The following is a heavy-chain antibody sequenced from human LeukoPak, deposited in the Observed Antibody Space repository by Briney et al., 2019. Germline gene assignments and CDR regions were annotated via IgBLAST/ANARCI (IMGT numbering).Heavy chain of an antibody. V-gene: IGHV3-23*01. Sequence: GGSLRLSCAASGFTFTTYSLTWVRQAPGKGLEWVSAISNSGGSTHYADSVKGRFTISRDNSKSTLYLQMSSLRAEDTAVYYCAKIGFPTTVLTPGTVWWGQGTLVTVSS. CDR2: ISNSGGST. CDR1: GFTFTTYS. CDR3: AKIGFPTTVLTPGTVW. D-gene: IGHD4-23*01. J-gene: IGHJ4*02.